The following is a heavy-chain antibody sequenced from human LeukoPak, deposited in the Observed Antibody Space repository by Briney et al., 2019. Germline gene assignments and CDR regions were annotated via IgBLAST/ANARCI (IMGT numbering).Heavy chain of an antibody. Sequence: ASVKVSCKASGYTFTSYGISWVRQAPEQGLEWMGWISGYNGNTNYAQKVQGRVNMTTDTSTSTAYMELRSLRSDDTAVYYCARAPRGYSYGYLDFWGQGSLVTVSS. V-gene: IGHV1-18*04. D-gene: IGHD5-18*01. CDR2: ISGYNGNT. CDR1: GYTFTSYG. J-gene: IGHJ4*02. CDR3: ARAPRGYSYGYLDF.